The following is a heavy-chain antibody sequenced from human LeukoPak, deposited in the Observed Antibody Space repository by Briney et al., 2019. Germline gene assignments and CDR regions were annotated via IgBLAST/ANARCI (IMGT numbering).Heavy chain of an antibody. V-gene: IGHV3-48*03. CDR3: ASPQTSGYALGY. CDR2: ISGSGRTI. D-gene: IGHD5-12*01. J-gene: IGHJ4*02. CDR1: GFTFSSYE. Sequence: GGSLRLSCAASGFTFSSYEMIWVRRAPGKGLECVSYISGSGRTIYYADSVKGRFTISRDNAKNSLYLQMYSLRAGDTAAYYCASPQTSGYALGYWGQGTLVTVSS.